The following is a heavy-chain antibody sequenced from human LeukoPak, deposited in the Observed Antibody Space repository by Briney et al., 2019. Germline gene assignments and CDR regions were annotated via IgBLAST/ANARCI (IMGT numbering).Heavy chain of an antibody. D-gene: IGHD3/OR15-3a*01. CDR2: IKKDGSEK. Sequence: WGSLRLSCAASGFTFSSNWMSWVRQAQGKGQGWVANIKKDGSEKYYVVSVKGRFTISRDNDKNSLYLQMNSLRAEDTAVYYCARGAWTFDYWGQGTLVSVSS. J-gene: IGHJ4*02. CDR3: ARGAWTFDY. CDR1: GFTFSSNW. V-gene: IGHV3-7*02.